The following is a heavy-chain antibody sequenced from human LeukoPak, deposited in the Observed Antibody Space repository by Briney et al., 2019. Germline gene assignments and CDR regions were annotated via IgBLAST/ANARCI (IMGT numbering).Heavy chain of an antibody. J-gene: IGHJ3*02. Sequence: ASVKVSCKASGYTFTSYGISWVRQAPGQGLEWMGWISAYNGNTNYAQKLQGRVTMTTDTSTSTAYMELRSLRSDDTAVYYCARGGPDNWGSRENAFDIWGQGTMVTVSP. CDR3: ARGGPDNWGSRENAFDI. D-gene: IGHD7-27*01. V-gene: IGHV1-18*01. CDR2: ISAYNGNT. CDR1: GYTFTSYG.